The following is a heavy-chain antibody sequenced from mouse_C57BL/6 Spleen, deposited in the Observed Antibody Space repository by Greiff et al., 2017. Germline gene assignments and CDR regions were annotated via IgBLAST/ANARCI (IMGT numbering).Heavy chain of an antibody. CDR3: ARYGFYYGSSCSYAMDY. J-gene: IGHJ4*01. V-gene: IGHV1-82*01. Sequence: QVQLQQSGPELVKPGASVKISCKASGYAFSSSWMNWVKQRPGKGLEWIGRIYPGDGDTNYNGKFKGKATLTADKSSSTAYMQLSSLTSEDSAVYFCARYGFYYGSSCSYAMDYWGQGTSVTVSS. D-gene: IGHD1-1*01. CDR1: GYAFSSSW. CDR2: IYPGDGDT.